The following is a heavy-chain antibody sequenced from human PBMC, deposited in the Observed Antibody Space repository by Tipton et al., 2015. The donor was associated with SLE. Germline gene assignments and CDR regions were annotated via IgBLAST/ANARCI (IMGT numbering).Heavy chain of an antibody. CDR2: FNPSGDST. V-gene: IGHV1-46*01. Sequence: QLVQSGAEVRKPGASMKVSCRASGDSFTGKYINWVRQAPGQGVEWMGFFNPSGDSTTYAQKFQGRVTMTRDTSTTTFYMELSGLRSDDTAVYYCARGQVDSNPYFFYYYGMDVWGQGTTVTVSS. J-gene: IGHJ6*02. CDR3: ARGQVDSNPYFFYYYGMDV. CDR1: GDSFTGKY. D-gene: IGHD4-11*01.